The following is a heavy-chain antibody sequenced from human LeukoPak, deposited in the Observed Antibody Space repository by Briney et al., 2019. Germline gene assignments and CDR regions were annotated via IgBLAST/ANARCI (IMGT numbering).Heavy chain of an antibody. J-gene: IGHJ4*02. V-gene: IGHV1-2*02. CDR2: INPNSGGT. D-gene: IGHD6-19*01. CDR1: GYTFTGYY. CDR3: ARDQVRIAVAGTIDN. Sequence: GASVKVSCKASGYTFTGYYMHWVRQAPGQGLEWMGWINPNSGGTNYAQKLQGRVTMTRDTSISTAYMELSRLRSDDTAVYYCARDQVRIAVAGTIDNWGQGTLVTVSS.